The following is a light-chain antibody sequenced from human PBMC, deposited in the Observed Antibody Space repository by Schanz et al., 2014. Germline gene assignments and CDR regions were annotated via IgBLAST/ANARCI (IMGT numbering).Light chain of an antibody. Sequence: EIVLTQSPGTLSLSPGERVTLSCRASQSVSSIYLAWYQQKPGQAPRLLIYGASSRATGIPDRFSGSGSGTDFTLTISILEPEDFAVYYCQHYHSWPYTFGQGSKLDIK. V-gene: IGKV3-20*01. CDR3: QHYHSWPYT. CDR1: QSVSSIY. CDR2: GAS. J-gene: IGKJ2*01.